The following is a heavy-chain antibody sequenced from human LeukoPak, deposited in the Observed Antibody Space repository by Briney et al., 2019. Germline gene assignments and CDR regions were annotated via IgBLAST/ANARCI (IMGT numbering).Heavy chain of an antibody. V-gene: IGHV3-53*01. CDR3: ARMLISSGYYVDS. Sequence: GGSLRLSCAASGFTVSSNYMSWVRQAPGKGLESVSVIYSGGTTYYADSVKGRFTISRDISKNTLYLQMGSLRVEDTAVYYCARMLISSGYYVDSWGQGTLVTVSS. CDR1: GFTVSSNY. J-gene: IGHJ4*02. CDR2: IYSGGTT. D-gene: IGHD3-22*01.